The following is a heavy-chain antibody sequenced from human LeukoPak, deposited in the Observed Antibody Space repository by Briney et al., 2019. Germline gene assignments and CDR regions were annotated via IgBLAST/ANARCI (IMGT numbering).Heavy chain of an antibody. CDR3: AELGITMIGVV. J-gene: IGHJ6*04. D-gene: IGHD3-10*02. CDR2: ISSSGSTI. Sequence: GGSLRLSCAASGFTFSSYEMNWVRQAPGKGLEWVSYISSSGSTIYYADSVKGRFTISRDNVKNSLYLQMNSLIAEDTAVYYSAELGITMIGVVWGKGTTVTISS. CDR1: GFTFSSYE. V-gene: IGHV3-48*03.